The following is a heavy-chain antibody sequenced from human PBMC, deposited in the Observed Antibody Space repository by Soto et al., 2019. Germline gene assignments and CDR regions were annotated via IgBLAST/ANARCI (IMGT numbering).Heavy chain of an antibody. V-gene: IGHV1-69*08. CDR2: IIPILGIA. D-gene: IGHD5-12*01. Sequence: QVQLVQSGAEVKKPGSSVKVSCKASGGTFSSYTISWVRQAPGQGLEWMGRIIPILGIANYAQKFQGRVTITADKSTSTAYMELSSLRSEDTAVYYCARDRTDSGYDFSYYYDYMDVWGKGTTVTVSS. J-gene: IGHJ6*03. CDR1: GGTFSSYT. CDR3: ARDRTDSGYDFSYYYDYMDV.